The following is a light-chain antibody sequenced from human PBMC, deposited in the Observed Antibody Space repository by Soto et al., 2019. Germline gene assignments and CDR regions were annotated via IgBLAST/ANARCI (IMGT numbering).Light chain of an antibody. J-gene: IGKJ1*01. CDR3: QQYNSYPLA. CDR1: RSITNW. Sequence: DIQMTQSPSTLSASVGDRVTITCRASRSITNWLAWYQQKPGKAPKLLIYKASGLESGVPSRFSGSGSGTEFTLTISSLQPDDFATYYCQQYNSYPLAFGQGTRVEIK. CDR2: KAS. V-gene: IGKV1-5*03.